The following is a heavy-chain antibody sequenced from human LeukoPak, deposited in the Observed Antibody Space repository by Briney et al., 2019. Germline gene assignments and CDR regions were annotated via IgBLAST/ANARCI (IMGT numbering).Heavy chain of an antibody. CDR3: ARPYYYDSSFFDY. Sequence: SETPSLTCTVSGGSISSSSYYWGWIRQPPGKGLEWIGSIYYSGSTYYNPSLKSRVTISVDTSKNQFSLKLSSVTAADTAVYYCARPYYYDSSFFDYWGQGTLVTVSS. CDR2: IYYSGST. V-gene: IGHV4-39*01. CDR1: GGSISSSSYY. D-gene: IGHD3-22*01. J-gene: IGHJ4*02.